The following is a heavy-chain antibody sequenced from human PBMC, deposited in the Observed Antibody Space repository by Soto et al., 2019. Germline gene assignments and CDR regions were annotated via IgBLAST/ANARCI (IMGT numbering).Heavy chain of an antibody. J-gene: IGHJ6*02. D-gene: IGHD1-1*01. CDR2: ISGSGGST. CDR3: AAALTGTHRTYYYYGMDV. V-gene: IGHV3-23*01. CDR1: GFTFISYA. Sequence: LRLSFAASGFTFISYAMSWVRQAPGKGLEWVSAISGSGGSTYYADSVKGRFTISRDNSKNTLYLQMNSLRAEDTAVYYCAAALTGTHRTYYYYGMDVWGQGTTVTVSS.